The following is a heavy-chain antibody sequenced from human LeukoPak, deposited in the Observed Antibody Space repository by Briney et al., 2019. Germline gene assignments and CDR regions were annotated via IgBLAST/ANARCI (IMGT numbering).Heavy chain of an antibody. V-gene: IGHV1-46*01. D-gene: IGHD6-13*01. CDR2: INPRGGST. CDR1: GYTFTSYY. Sequence: ASVKVSCKASGYTFTSYYMHWVRQAPGQGLEWMGIINPRGGSTSYAQKFQGRVTMTRDMSTSTVYMELSSLRSEDTAVYYCARDTSSSWYFDYWGQGTLVTVSS. J-gene: IGHJ4*02. CDR3: ARDTSSSWYFDY.